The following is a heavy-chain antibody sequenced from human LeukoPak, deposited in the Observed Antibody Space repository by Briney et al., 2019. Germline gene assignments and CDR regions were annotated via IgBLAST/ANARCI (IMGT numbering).Heavy chain of an antibody. V-gene: IGHV4-34*01. CDR3: ARAPRWIPVALV. Sequence: SETLSLTCAVYGGSFSGYYWSWIHQPPGKGLEWIGEINHSGSTNYNPSLKSRVTISVDTSKNQFSLKLSSVTAADTAVYYCARAPRWIPVALVWGKGTTVTVSS. CDR1: GGSFSGYY. CDR2: INHSGST. J-gene: IGHJ6*04. D-gene: IGHD4-23*01.